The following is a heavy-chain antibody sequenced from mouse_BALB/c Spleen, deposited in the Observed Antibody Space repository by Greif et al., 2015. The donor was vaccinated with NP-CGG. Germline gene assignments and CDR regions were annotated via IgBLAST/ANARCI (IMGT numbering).Heavy chain of an antibody. CDR2: ILPGSGST. J-gene: IGHJ3*01. V-gene: IGHV1-9*01. Sequence: VQLQQSGAELMRPGASVKISCKATGYTFSSYWIEWVKQRPGHGLEWIGEILPGSGSTNYTEKFKGKATFTADTSSNTAYMQLSSRTSEDSAVYYCARPSLYGNYFAYWGQGTLVTVSA. CDR3: ARPSLYGNYFAY. CDR1: GYTFSSYW. D-gene: IGHD2-1*01.